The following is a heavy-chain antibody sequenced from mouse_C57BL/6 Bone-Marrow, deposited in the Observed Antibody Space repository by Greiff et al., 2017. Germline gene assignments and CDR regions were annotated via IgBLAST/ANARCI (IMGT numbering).Heavy chain of an antibody. Sequence: QVQLQQPGAELVKPGASVKLSCKASGYTFTSYWMHWVKQRPGQGLEWIGMIHPNSGSTNYNEKFKSKATLTVDKSSSTAYMQLSSLTSEDSAVYYCARSNSKGPYWYFDVWGTGTTVTVSS. J-gene: IGHJ1*03. D-gene: IGHD2-5*01. CDR3: ARSNSKGPYWYFDV. V-gene: IGHV1-64*01. CDR1: GYTFTSYW. CDR2: IHPNSGST.